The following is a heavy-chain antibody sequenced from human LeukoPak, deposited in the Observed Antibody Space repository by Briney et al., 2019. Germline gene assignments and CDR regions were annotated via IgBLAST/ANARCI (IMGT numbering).Heavy chain of an antibody. V-gene: IGHV3-21*01. CDR1: GFTFSSYS. D-gene: IGHD6-19*01. Sequence: PWGTLCLSCAASGFTFSSYSMSWVRQAPGKGLEWVSSISSSRSYIYNPYSVRGRFTFSKANANNSPHQQITSLRAEDTAVYYCAGPQWLDLDYGMDVWGQGTTVTVSS. CDR3: AGPQWLDLDYGMDV. CDR2: ISSSRSYI. J-gene: IGHJ6*02.